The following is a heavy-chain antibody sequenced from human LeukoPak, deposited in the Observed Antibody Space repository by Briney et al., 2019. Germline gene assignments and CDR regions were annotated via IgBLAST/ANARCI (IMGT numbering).Heavy chain of an antibody. CDR1: QFTFNIYP. CDR2: IAYDGTNI. Sequence: GGSLRLSCAASQFTFNIYPMHWVRQAPGKGLEWVATIAYDGTNIFYADSVRGRFTISRDNSKSALFLEMNSLRAEDTAVYYCARDLAAAGRAYWGQGTLVTVSS. CDR3: ARDLAAAGRAY. J-gene: IGHJ4*02. V-gene: IGHV3-30-3*01. D-gene: IGHD6-13*01.